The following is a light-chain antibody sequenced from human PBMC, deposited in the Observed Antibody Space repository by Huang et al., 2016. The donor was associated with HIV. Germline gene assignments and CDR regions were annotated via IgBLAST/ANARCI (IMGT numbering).Light chain of an antibody. CDR3: QKYNSAPWT. V-gene: IGKV1-27*01. J-gene: IGKJ1*01. CDR2: AAS. CDR1: QGNSNY. Sequence: DIQMTQSPSSLSASVGDRVTITCRASQGNSNYLAWYQQKPGKVPKLLIYAASILESGVPSRFSGSGSGTDFTLTISSLQPGDVATYYCQKYNSAPWTFGQGTKVEIK.